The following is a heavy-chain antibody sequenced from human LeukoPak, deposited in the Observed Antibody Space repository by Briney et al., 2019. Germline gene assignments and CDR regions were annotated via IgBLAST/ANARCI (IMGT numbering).Heavy chain of an antibody. CDR3: ARVMVQLERLNAFDY. J-gene: IGHJ4*02. CDR1: GYTFTDYY. CDR2: INPNSGGT. D-gene: IGHD1-1*01. Sequence: GASVKVSCKASGYTFTDYYMHWVRQAPGQGLEWMGWINPNSGGTNYAQKFQGRVTMTRDTSISTAYMELSSLRSDDTAGYYCARVMVQLERLNAFDYWGQGTLVTVSS. V-gene: IGHV1-2*02.